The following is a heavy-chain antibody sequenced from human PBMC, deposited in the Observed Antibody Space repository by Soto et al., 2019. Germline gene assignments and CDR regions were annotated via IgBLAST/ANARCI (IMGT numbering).Heavy chain of an antibody. CDR2: IYYSGST. CDR3: ARPSRSWGWYFDL. V-gene: IGHV4-39*01. CDR1: GGSISSSSYY. D-gene: IGHD3-16*01. J-gene: IGHJ2*01. Sequence: QLQLQESGPGLVKPSETLSLTCTVSGGSISSSSYYWGWIRQPPGKGLEWIGSIYYSGSTYYNPSLKSRVTISVDTSKNQFSLKLSSVTAADTAVYYCARPSRSWGWYFDLWGRGTLVTVSS.